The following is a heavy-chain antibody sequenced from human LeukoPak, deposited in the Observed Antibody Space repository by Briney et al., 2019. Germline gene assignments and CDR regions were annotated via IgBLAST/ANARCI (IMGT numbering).Heavy chain of an antibody. Sequence: SVKVSCKASGGTFSSYAISWVRQAPGQGLEWMGRIIPILGIANYAQKFQGRVTTTADKSTSTAYMELSSLRSEDTAVYYCARVMVRGDYYYYGMDVWGQGTTVTVSS. D-gene: IGHD3-10*01. CDR3: ARVMVRGDYYYYGMDV. J-gene: IGHJ6*02. V-gene: IGHV1-69*04. CDR1: GGTFSSYA. CDR2: IIPILGIA.